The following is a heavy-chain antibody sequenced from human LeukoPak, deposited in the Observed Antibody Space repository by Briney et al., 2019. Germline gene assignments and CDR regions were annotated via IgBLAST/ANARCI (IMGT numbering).Heavy chain of an antibody. CDR1: GYTFTGYY. D-gene: IGHD4-17*01. CDR3: ARDLYGDYGTFDY. J-gene: IGHJ4*02. Sequence: ASVKVSCKASGYTFTGYYMHSVRQAPGRGLEWMGWINPNSGGTNYAQKFQGRVAMTRDTSVSTAYMELSRLRSDDTAVYYCARDLYGDYGTFDYWRQGTLVTVSS. V-gene: IGHV1-2*02. CDR2: INPNSGGT.